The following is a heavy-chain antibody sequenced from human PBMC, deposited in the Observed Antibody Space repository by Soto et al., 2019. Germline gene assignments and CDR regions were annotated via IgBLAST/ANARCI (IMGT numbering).Heavy chain of an antibody. Sequence: QVQLVQSGAEVKKPGSSVKVSCKASGGTFSSYAISWVRQAPGQGLEWMGGIIPSFGTANYAQKFQGRGTITADESTRPASMELGSLTAEDTAVYSCASINDYVWGSYRYTGNFDYWGQGTLVTVSS. V-gene: IGHV1-69*01. CDR3: ASINDYVWGSYRYTGNFDY. CDR1: GGTFSSYA. J-gene: IGHJ4*02. D-gene: IGHD3-16*02. CDR2: IIPSFGTA.